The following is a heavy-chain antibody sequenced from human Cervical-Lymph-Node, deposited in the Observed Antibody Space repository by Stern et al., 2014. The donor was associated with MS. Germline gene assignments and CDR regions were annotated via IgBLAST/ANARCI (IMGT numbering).Heavy chain of an antibody. CDR1: GYSFTANW. J-gene: IGHJ4*02. CDR2: IYPGDSDP. D-gene: IGHD4-17*01. Sequence: VQLVQSGAEVKKPGESLKISCKGSGYSFTANWIAWVRPMPGKGLEWMGIIYPGDSDPRYSPSFQGHVSISADKSTSTAYLQWSSLKASDTAMYYCARDYGDYAFDYWGQGTLVTVSS. V-gene: IGHV5-51*01. CDR3: ARDYGDYAFDY.